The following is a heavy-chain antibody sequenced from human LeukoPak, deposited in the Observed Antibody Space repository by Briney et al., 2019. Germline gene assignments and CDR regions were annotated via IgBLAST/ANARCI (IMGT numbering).Heavy chain of an antibody. J-gene: IGHJ5*02. CDR1: LGSPTGHY. CDR2: IHCGGST. V-gene: IGHV4-59*11. CDR3: ARGARTGDVLNWLDP. Sequence: PPETLSLTRTLSLGSPTGHYWKWIRQPPGKGVEWIGHIHCGGSTNYNPALKSRVTMSVDRSKNQFYLRLSSVTAADTAVYYCARGARTGDVLNWLDPWGQGTLVTVSS. D-gene: IGHD7-27*01.